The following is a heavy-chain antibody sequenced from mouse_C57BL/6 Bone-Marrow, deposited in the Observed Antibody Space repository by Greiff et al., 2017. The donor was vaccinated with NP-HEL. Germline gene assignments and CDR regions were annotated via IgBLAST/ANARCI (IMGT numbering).Heavy chain of an antibody. CDR2: IWRGGST. D-gene: IGHD1-1*01. CDR3: AKNSITTVVEDYAMDY. J-gene: IGHJ4*01. V-gene: IGHV2-5*01. CDR1: GFSLTSYG. Sequence: VMLVESGPGLVQPSQSLSITCTVSGFSLTSYGVHWVRQSPGKGLEWLGVIWRGGSTDYNAAFMSRLSITKDNSKSQVFFKMNSLQADDTAIYYCAKNSITTVVEDYAMDYWGQGTSVTVSS.